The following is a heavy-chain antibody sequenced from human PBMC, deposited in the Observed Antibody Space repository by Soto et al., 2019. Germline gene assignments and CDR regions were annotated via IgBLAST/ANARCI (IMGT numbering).Heavy chain of an antibody. Sequence: ASVKVSCKASGYTFTSYDINWVRQATGQGLEWMGWMNPNSGNTGYAQKFQGRVTMTRNTSISTAYMELSSLRSEDTAVYYCARVTDTAMSNYYYYYGMDVWGQGTTVTVSS. CDR1: GYTFTSYD. J-gene: IGHJ6*02. CDR3: ARVTDTAMSNYYYYYGMDV. D-gene: IGHD5-18*01. V-gene: IGHV1-8*01. CDR2: MNPNSGNT.